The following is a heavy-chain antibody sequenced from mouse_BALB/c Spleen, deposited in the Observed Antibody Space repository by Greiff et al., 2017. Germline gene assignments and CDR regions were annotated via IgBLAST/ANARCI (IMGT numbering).Heavy chain of an antibody. CDR3: TRGLLSRRAMDY. J-gene: IGHJ4*01. CDR1: GYTFTSYW. CDR2: IYPSDSYT. Sequence: QVQLQQPGAELVRPGASVKLSCKASGYTFTSYWINWVKQRPGQGLEWIGNIYPSDSYTNYNQKFKDKATLTVDKSSSTAYMQLSSPTSEDSAVYYCTRGLLSRRAMDYWGQGTSVTVSS. D-gene: IGHD6-1*01. V-gene: IGHV1-69*02.